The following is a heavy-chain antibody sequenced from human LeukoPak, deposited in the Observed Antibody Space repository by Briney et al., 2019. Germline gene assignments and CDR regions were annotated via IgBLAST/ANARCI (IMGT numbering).Heavy chain of an antibody. V-gene: IGHV1-18*01. J-gene: IGHJ4*02. CDR1: GGTFSSYA. CDR3: ARVGGYYVFWRGPVGEIDS. Sequence: ASVKVSCKASGGTFSSYAISWVRQAPGQGLEWMGWISAYNGNTNYAQKLQGRVTMTTDTSTSTAYMELRSLRSDDTAVYYCARVGGYYVFWRGPVGEIDSGGKGPLVTVS. D-gene: IGHD3-3*01. CDR2: ISAYNGNT.